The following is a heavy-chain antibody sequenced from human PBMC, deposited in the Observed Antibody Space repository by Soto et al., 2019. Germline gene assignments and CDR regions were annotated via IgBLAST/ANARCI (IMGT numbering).Heavy chain of an antibody. V-gene: IGHV3-74*01. CDR2: INGDGKTA. Sequence: EVQLVESGGGLAQPGGSLRLSCAASGFTFSSYWMHWVRQAPGKGLVWVSGINGDGKTATYADSVKGRFIISRDNAKNMLYLQMNSLTAEDTAVYYCARPRYDGSGTPFDHWGQGTLVTVSS. D-gene: IGHD3-22*01. CDR1: GFTFSSYW. J-gene: IGHJ4*02. CDR3: ARPRYDGSGTPFDH.